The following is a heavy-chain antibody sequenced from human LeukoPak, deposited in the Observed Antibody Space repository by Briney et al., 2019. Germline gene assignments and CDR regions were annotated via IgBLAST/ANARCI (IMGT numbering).Heavy chain of an antibody. CDR3: VRLRGGYNYALGPFDF. V-gene: IGHV3-21*01. CDR2: ISSIRSYI. CDR1: GFTFSSYS. J-gene: IGHJ4*02. D-gene: IGHD5-18*01. Sequence: KPGGSLRLSCAASGFTFSSYSINWVRQAPGKGLEWVSSISSIRSYIYYADSVKGRFTISRDNAKNSLYLQMNSLRAEDTAVYYCVRLRGGYNYALGPFDFWGQGTLVTVSS.